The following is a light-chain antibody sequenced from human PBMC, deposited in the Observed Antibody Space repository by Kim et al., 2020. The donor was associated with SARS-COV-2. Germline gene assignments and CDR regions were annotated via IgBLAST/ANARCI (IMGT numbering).Light chain of an antibody. CDR2: KAS. Sequence: ASVGDRVTITWRASQSISSWLAWYQQKPGKAPKLLIYKASSLESGVPSRFSGSGSGTEFTLTISSLQPDDFATYYCQQYNSYPLTFGGGTKVDIK. V-gene: IGKV1-5*03. CDR3: QQYNSYPLT. J-gene: IGKJ4*01. CDR1: QSISSW.